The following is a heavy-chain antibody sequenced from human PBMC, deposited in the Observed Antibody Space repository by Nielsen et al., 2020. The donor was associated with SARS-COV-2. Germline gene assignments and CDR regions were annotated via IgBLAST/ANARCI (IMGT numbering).Heavy chain of an antibody. V-gene: IGHV1-69*01. D-gene: IGHD3-10*01. CDR2: IIPIFGTA. CDR3: ARDSSLTMLRGGSYYMDV. J-gene: IGHJ6*03. Sequence: VRQAPGQGLEWMGGIIPIFGTANYAQKFQGRVTITADESTSTAYMELSSLRSEDTAVYYCARDSSLTMLRGGSYYMDVWGKGTTVTVSS.